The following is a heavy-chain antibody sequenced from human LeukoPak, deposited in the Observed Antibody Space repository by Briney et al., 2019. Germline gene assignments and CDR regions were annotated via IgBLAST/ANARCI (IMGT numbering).Heavy chain of an antibody. D-gene: IGHD4/OR15-4a*01. Sequence: GGSLRLSCAASGFTFSSYAMSWVRQAPGKGLEWVAVISYDGSDKYYADSVKGRFTISRDNSKNTLYLQMNSLRADDTAFYYCARDTLGEGEDANYAVYYFDYWGQGTVVTVSS. CDR2: ISYDGSDK. J-gene: IGHJ4*02. V-gene: IGHV3-30*03. CDR3: ARDTLGEGEDANYAVYYFDY. CDR1: GFTFSSYA.